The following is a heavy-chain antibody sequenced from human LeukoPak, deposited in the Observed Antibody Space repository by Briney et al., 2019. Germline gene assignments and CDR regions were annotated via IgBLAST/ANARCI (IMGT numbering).Heavy chain of an antibody. Sequence: PSETLSLTCTVSGGSISSYYWSWIRQPAGEGLEWIGRIYTSGNTNYNPSLKSRVTISVDTSKNQFSLKLSSVTAADTAVYYCARGELGGTFDYWGQGTLVTVSS. J-gene: IGHJ4*02. CDR2: IYTSGNT. D-gene: IGHD3-16*01. CDR1: GGSISSYY. CDR3: ARGELGGTFDY. V-gene: IGHV4-4*07.